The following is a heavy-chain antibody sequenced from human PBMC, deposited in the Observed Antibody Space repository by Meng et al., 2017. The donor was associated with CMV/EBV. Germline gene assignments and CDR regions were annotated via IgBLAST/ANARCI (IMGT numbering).Heavy chain of an antibody. D-gene: IGHD3-22*01. CDR1: GGSFSGYY. V-gene: IGHV4-34*01. CDR2: INHSGST. CDR3: ARVWDSGWDY. J-gene: IGHJ4*01. Sequence: EPLQAWGAGMLKPSETLSLPCAVYGGSFSGYYWSWIRQPPGKGLEWIGEINHSGSTNYNPSLKSRVTISVDTSKNQFSPKLSSVTAADTAVYYCARVWDSGWDYWGQEPWSPSPQ.